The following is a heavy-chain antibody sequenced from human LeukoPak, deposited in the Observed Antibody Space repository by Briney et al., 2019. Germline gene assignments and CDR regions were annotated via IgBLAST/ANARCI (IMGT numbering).Heavy chain of an antibody. D-gene: IGHD6-19*01. CDR2: IGTAGDP. Sequence: PGGSLRLSCAASGFTFSSYDMHWVRQVTGKGLEWVSAIGTAGDPSYPGSVKGRFTISREIAKNSLYLQMNSLRDGDTAVYYCVRASRGWYYFDCWGQGTLVTVSS. CDR1: GFTFSSYD. V-gene: IGHV3-13*05. J-gene: IGHJ4*02. CDR3: VRASRGWYYFDC.